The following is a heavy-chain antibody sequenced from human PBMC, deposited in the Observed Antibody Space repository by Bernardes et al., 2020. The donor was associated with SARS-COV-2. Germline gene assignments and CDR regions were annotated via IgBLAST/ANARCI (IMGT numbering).Heavy chain of an antibody. CDR1: GDSVNTGFYY. J-gene: IGHJ3*02. Sequence: SETLSLTCTVSGDSVNTGFYYWSWIRQPPGKGLEWIGNIYYTGTTKYNPSLKSRVTISLDMSKNQFSLNLTSTTAADTAVYYCARDQFKDYYPSGRESVGEAWDIWDQGSMGAVSS. D-gene: IGHD3-10*01. CDR2: IYYTGTT. V-gene: IGHV4-61*01. CDR3: ARDQFKDYYPSGRESVGEAWDI.